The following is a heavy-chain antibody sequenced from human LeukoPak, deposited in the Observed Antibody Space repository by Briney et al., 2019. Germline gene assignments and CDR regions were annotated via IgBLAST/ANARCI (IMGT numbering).Heavy chain of an antibody. CDR3: ARLPIVVVPAAGFDY. Sequence: PSETLSLTCTVSGGSINKYYWSWIRQSPGKGLEWLWYVHDSAGTIYNPSLKSRVTISVGTSKTQFSLKVTSVTTADTAVYYCARLPIVVVPAAGFDYWGQGTLVTVSS. V-gene: IGHV4-59*08. CDR2: VHDSAGT. CDR1: GGSINKYY. J-gene: IGHJ4*02. D-gene: IGHD2-2*01.